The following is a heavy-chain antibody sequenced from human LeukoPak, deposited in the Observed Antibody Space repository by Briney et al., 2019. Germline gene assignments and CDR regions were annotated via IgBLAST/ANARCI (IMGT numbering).Heavy chain of an antibody. CDR1: GFTFSNYW. J-gene: IGHJ4*02. V-gene: IGHV3-11*04. D-gene: IGHD1-26*01. CDR3: ARVGDGRYYNY. Sequence: GGSLRLSCAVSGFTFSNYWMTWIRQAPGKGLEWVSYINGGGTTMYYADSVKGRFTISRDNAKNSLFLQMNSLSAEDTAVYYCARVGDGRYYNYWGQGTLVAVSS. CDR2: INGGGTTM.